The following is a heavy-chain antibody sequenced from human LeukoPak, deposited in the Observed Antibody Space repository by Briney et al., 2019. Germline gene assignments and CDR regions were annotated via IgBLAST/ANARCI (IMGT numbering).Heavy chain of an antibody. CDR2: ISGNGGST. CDR1: GFSFSSYD. Sequence: GGSLRLSCAASGFSFSSYDMSWVRQAPGKGLEWVSSISGNGGSTFSAHSVKGRFTISRDNSKNTLYLQMNSLRAEDTAVYYCANTLDKLRLGELSLTFDYWGQGTLVTVSS. CDR3: ANTLDKLRLGELSLTFDY. J-gene: IGHJ4*02. V-gene: IGHV3-23*01. D-gene: IGHD3-16*02.